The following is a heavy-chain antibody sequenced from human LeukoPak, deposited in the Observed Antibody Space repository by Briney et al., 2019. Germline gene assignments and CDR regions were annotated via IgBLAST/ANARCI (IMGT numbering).Heavy chain of an antibody. CDR3: ARDHCSSTSCYLGY. J-gene: IGHJ4*02. V-gene: IGHV4-30-4*01. D-gene: IGHD2-2*01. Sequence: SETLSLTCTVSGGSISSGDYYWSWIRQPPGTGLEWIGYIYYSGSTYYNPSLKSRVTISVDTSKNQFSLKLSSVTAADTAVYCCARDHCSSTSCYLGYWGQGTLVTVSS. CDR1: GGSISSGDYY. CDR2: IYYSGST.